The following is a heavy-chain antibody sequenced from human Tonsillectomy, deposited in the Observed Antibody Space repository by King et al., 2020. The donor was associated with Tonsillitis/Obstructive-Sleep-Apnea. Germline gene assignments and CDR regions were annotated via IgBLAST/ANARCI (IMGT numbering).Heavy chain of an antibody. J-gene: IGHJ6*03. D-gene: IGHD2-15*01. CDR2: TNVGNGNS. CDR1: GYTFSRYA. CDR3: ARASLPFDGTVYYYYYMDV. V-gene: IGHV1-3*01. Sequence: QLVQSGAEVRKPGASVKVSCKASGYTFSRYALHWVRQAPGQRLEWMGWTNVGNGNSKLSQRFQGRVTITRDTSATTAFMELSSLRSEDTAVYYCARASLPFDGTVYYYYYMDVWGKGTTVTVSS.